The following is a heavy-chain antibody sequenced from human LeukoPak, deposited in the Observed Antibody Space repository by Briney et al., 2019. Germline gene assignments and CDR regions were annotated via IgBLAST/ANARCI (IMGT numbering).Heavy chain of an antibody. CDR3: ARRDIVVVPAAMGLGAFGI. CDR2: IYPGDSDT. CDR1: GYSFTSYW. Sequence: GESLKISCKGSGYSFTSYWIGWVRQMPGKGLEWMGIIYPGDSDTRYSPSFQGQVTISADKSISTAYLQWSSLKASDTAMYYCARRDIVVVPAAMGLGAFGIWGQGTMVTVSS. J-gene: IGHJ3*02. V-gene: IGHV5-51*01. D-gene: IGHD2-2*01.